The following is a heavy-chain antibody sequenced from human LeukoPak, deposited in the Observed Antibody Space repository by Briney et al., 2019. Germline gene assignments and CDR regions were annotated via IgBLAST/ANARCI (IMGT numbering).Heavy chain of an antibody. CDR1: GGSITSNSYY. D-gene: IGHD1-26*01. V-gene: IGHV4-39*07. Sequence: SETLSLTCTVSGGSITSNSYYWGWIRQPPGKGLEWIGSITYSGSTYYNPSLKRRVTISIDTSKNQFSLKLSSVTAADTAVYYCAREGGSYFNWFDPWGQGTLVTVSS. J-gene: IGHJ5*02. CDR2: ITYSGST. CDR3: AREGGSYFNWFDP.